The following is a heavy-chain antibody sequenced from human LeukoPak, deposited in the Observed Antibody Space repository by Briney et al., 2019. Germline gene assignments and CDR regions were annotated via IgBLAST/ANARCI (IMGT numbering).Heavy chain of an antibody. D-gene: IGHD1-14*01. CDR2: ISSNGADT. CDR3: ANYRKPQGLDY. V-gene: IGHV3-23*01. Sequence: PGGSLRLSCAVSRFGLSTYAMTWVRQAPGQGLEYVSTISSNGADTYYADSVKGRFTISRDNSKNTLYLQMTSLRVEDTAVYYCANYRKPQGLDYWGQGTLVTVSS. CDR1: RFGLSTYA. J-gene: IGHJ4*02.